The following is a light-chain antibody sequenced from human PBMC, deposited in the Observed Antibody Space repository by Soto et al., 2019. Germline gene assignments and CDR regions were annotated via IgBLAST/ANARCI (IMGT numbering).Light chain of an antibody. CDR2: GAS. Sequence: EIVFTQSPGTLSLSPGERATLSCRASQGVTSRYLAWYQQKPGQAPRLLIFGASTRATGIPARFSGSGSGTEFTLTISSLQSEDFAVYYCQQYNTWPPWTFGQGTKVDIK. CDR3: QQYNTWPPWT. CDR1: QGVTSRY. J-gene: IGKJ1*01. V-gene: IGKV3-15*01.